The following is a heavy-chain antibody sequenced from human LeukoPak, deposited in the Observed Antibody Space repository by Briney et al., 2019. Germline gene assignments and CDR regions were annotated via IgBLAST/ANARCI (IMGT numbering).Heavy chain of an antibody. J-gene: IGHJ4*02. D-gene: IGHD6-25*01. Sequence: GGSLRLSCAASGFTFNEFWMHWVRQAPGKGLMWVSRIHKDGLHTWYADSMKGRFTISRDNAENTVYLQLNSLRVENTAVYYCARESEAAGTYYLDHWGQGNLVTVSS. CDR2: IHKDGLHT. CDR1: GFTFNEFW. V-gene: IGHV3-74*01. CDR3: ARESEAAGTYYLDH.